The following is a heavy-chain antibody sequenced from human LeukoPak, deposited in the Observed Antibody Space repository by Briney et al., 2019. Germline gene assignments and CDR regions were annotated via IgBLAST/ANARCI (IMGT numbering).Heavy chain of an antibody. CDR2: IYASGST. CDR1: GGSISSGDYY. J-gene: IGHJ3*02. V-gene: IGHV4-61*02. CDR3: ARGWTVVLRGDDAFDI. D-gene: IGHD4-23*01. Sequence: PSETLSLTCTVSGGSISSGDYYWSWIRQPAGKGLEWIGRIYASGSTTYNPSLKSRVTMSLDTSKNHFSLKLSSVTAADTAVYYCARGWTVVLRGDDAFDIWGQGTMVTVSS.